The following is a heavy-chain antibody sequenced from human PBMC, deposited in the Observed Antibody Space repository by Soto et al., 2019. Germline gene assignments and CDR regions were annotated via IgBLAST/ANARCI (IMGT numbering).Heavy chain of an antibody. Sequence: GGSLRLSCVASGFTFGSRAMSWVRQAPGEGLEWVSSITDTGGDTKCADSVRGRFTISRDNSKNTLYLQMSSLRAEDSAVYYCARGSGDSYPESQIFDFWGRGTLVTVSS. CDR1: GFTFGSRA. V-gene: IGHV3-23*01. CDR2: ITDTGGDT. J-gene: IGHJ4*02. D-gene: IGHD1-26*01. CDR3: ARGSGDSYPESQIFDF.